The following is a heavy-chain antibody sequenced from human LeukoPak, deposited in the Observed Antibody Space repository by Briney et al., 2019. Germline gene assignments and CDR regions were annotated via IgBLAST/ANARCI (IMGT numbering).Heavy chain of an antibody. J-gene: IGHJ4*02. CDR2: IIPILGIA. CDR1: GGTFSSYA. D-gene: IGHD2-2*01. V-gene: IGHV1-69*04. CDR3: ARDRSVPAALGGFMDY. Sequence: ASVKVSCKASGGTFSSYAISWVRQAPGQGLEWMGRIIPILGIANYAQKFQGRVTITADKSTSTAYMELSSLRSEDTAVYYCARDRSVPAALGGFMDYWGQGTLVTVSS.